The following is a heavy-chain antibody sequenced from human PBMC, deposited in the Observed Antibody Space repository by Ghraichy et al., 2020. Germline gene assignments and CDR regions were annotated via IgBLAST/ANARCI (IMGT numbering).Heavy chain of an antibody. J-gene: IGHJ4*02. CDR3: AKALRYFDY. V-gene: IGHV3-23*01. Sequence: GGPLRLSCAASGFTFSSYAMSWVRQAPGKGLEWVSAISNSDGSTYYADSVKGRFTISRDNSKNTLYLQMNSLSAEDTAVYYCAKALRYFDYWGQGTLVTVSS. CDR2: ISNSDGST. CDR1: GFTFSSYA.